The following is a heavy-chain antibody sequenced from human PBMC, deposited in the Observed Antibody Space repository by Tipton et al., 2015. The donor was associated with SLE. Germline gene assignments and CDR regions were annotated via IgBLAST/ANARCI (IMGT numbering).Heavy chain of an antibody. CDR1: GFTFSTYG. CDR2: ISYDESNK. V-gene: IGHV3-30*19. J-gene: IGHJ1*01. CDR3: ARVSVAGTFGGDFQV. Sequence: SPRLSCAASGFTFSTYGMHWVRQAPGKGLEWVAVISYDESNKYYTDSVKGRFTISRDSTKNTLYLQMNSLRVEDTAVYYCARVSVAGTFGGDFQVWGQGTLVTVAS. D-gene: IGHD3-16*01.